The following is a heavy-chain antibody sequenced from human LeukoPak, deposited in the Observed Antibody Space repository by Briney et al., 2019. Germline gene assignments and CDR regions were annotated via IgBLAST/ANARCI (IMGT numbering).Heavy chain of an antibody. V-gene: IGHV4-34*01. Sequence: SETLSLTCAVYGGSFSGYYWSWIHQPPGKGLEWIGEINHSGSTNYNPSLKSRVTISVDTSKNQFSLKLCSVTAADTAVYYCARAGMPKPTSIAARPGWKYQHRGPGGWFDPWGQGTLVTVSS. CDR2: INHSGST. CDR1: GGSFSGYY. CDR3: ARAGMPKPTSIAARPGWKYQHRGPGGWFDP. J-gene: IGHJ5*02. D-gene: IGHD6-6*01.